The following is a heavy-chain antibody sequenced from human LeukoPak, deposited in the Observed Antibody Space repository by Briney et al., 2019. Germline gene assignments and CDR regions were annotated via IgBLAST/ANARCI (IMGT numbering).Heavy chain of an antibody. V-gene: IGHV4-34*01. J-gene: IGHJ2*01. Sequence: TSETLSLTCAVYGGSFSDYYWTWLRQPPGRGLKWIGEINHRGRNNYSPSLTSRLTISVDTSKNQFSLKLSSVTAADTAVYYCARPHLGADTYWYFDLWGRGTLVTVSS. CDR2: INHRGRN. D-gene: IGHD1-26*01. CDR1: GGSFSDYY. CDR3: ARPHLGADTYWYFDL.